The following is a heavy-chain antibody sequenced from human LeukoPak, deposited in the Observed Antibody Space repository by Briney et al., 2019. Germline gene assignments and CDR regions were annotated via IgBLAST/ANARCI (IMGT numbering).Heavy chain of an antibody. V-gene: IGHV4-59*01. Sequence: SETLSLTCTVSGGSISSYYWSWIRQPPGKGLEWIGYIYYGGRTNFSPSLKSRVTISVDTSKNQFSLKLRSVTAADTAVYYCARSLVTMVRGVMHNWFDPWGQGTLVTVSS. CDR3: ARSLVTMVRGVMHNWFDP. D-gene: IGHD3-10*01. J-gene: IGHJ5*02. CDR2: IYYGGRT. CDR1: GGSISSYY.